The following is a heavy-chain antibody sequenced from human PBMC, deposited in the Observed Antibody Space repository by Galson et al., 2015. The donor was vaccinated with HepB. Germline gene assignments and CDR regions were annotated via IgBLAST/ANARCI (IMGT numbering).Heavy chain of an antibody. CDR2: INHSGST. Sequence: ETLSLTCAVYGGSFSGYYWSWIRQPPGKGLEWIGEINHSGSTNYNPSLKSRVTISVDTSKNQFSLKLSSVTAADTAVYYCARRSPYCTGGVCGWGRPHAFDIWGQGTMVTVSS. D-gene: IGHD2-8*02. CDR3: ARRSPYCTGGVCGWGRPHAFDI. CDR1: GGSFSGYY. V-gene: IGHV4-34*01. J-gene: IGHJ3*02.